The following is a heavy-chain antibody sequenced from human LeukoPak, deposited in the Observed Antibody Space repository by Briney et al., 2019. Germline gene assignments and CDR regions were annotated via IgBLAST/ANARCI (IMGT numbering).Heavy chain of an antibody. D-gene: IGHD6-13*01. V-gene: IGHV4-59*08. J-gene: IGHJ2*01. CDR1: GVSLSILY. CDR3: ARRDSSTCWYFDL. CDR2: VYYSGST. Sequence: SETLSLTCTVSGVSLSILYWSWIRQPPGKGLEWIGYVYYSGSTNYNPSLKTRVHISVDTSNNQCSLKLNSVTAADTAVYYWARRDSSTCWYFDLWGRGTLVTVSS.